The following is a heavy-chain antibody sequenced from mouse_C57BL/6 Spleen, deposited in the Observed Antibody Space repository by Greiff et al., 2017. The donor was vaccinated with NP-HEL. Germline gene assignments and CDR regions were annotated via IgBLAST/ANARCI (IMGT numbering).Heavy chain of an antibody. V-gene: IGHV1-69*01. J-gene: IGHJ4*01. CDR2: IDPSDSYT. CDR1: GYTFTSYW. CDR3: ASKGDYDRTRTMDY. D-gene: IGHD2-4*01. Sequence: QVQLQQPGAELVMPGASVKLSCKASGYTFTSYWMHWVKQRPGQGLEWIGEIDPSDSYTNYNQKFKGKSTLTVDKSSSTAYMQLSSLTSEDSAVYYCASKGDYDRTRTMDYWGQGTSVTGSS.